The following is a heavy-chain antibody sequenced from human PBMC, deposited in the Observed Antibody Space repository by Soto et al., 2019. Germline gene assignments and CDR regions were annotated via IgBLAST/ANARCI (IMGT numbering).Heavy chain of an antibody. V-gene: IGHV4-59*01. CDR2: IYYTGTT. J-gene: IGHJ4*02. D-gene: IGHD2-15*01. CDR3: ARGPSGDSY. CDR1: GGSINNYH. Sequence: SETLSLTCTVSGGSINNYHWSWIRQPPGKGLEWIGYIYYTGTTNYNPSVKSRVTISVDTSKNQFSLKLSSVTAADTAVYYCARGPSGDSYWGQGTLVTVSS.